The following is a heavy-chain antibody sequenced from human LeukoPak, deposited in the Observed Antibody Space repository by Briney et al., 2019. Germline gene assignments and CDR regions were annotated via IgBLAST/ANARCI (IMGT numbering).Heavy chain of an antibody. J-gene: IGHJ4*02. Sequence: HPGGSLRLSCAASGFTFSTYSMNWVRQAPGKGLEWDSYISSSSSTIYYADSVKGRFTISRDNAKNSLYLQMNSLRAEDTAVYYCARGSTYYDSSGQVPFDYWGQGTLVTVSS. CDR1: GFTFSTYS. D-gene: IGHD3-22*01. V-gene: IGHV3-48*01. CDR2: ISSSSSTI. CDR3: ARGSTYYDSSGQVPFDY.